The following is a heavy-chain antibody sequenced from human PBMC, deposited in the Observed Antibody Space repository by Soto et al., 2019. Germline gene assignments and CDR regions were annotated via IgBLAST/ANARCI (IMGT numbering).Heavy chain of an antibody. CDR1: GFTFSSYA. CDR3: AKDGGVSSWKYCSGGSCYYYYMDV. Sequence: GGSLRLSCAAPGFTFSSYAMSWVRQAPGKGLEWVSAISGSGGTTYYADSVKGRFSISRDNSKNTVYLQMSSLRAEDTAVYYCAKDGGVSSWKYCSGGSCYYYYMDVWGKGTTVTVSS. J-gene: IGHJ6*03. D-gene: IGHD2-15*01. V-gene: IGHV3-23*01. CDR2: ISGSGGTT.